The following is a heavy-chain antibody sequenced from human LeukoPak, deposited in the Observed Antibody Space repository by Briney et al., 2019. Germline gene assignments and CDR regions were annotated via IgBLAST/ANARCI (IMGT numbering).Heavy chain of an antibody. CDR2: IYYSGST. CDR1: GGSISSYY. V-gene: IGHV4-59*08. CDR3: ARLGPGFGDDAFDI. D-gene: IGHD2-21*02. Sequence: SETLSLTCTVSGGSISSYYWSWIRQPPGKGLECIGYIYYSGSTNYNPSLKSRVTISVDTSKNQFSLKLSSVTAADTAVYYCARLGPGFGDDAFDIWGQGTMVTVSS. J-gene: IGHJ3*02.